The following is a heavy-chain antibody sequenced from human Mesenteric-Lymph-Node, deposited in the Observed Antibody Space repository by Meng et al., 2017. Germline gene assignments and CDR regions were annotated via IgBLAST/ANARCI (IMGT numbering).Heavy chain of an antibody. Sequence: ETLSLTCTVSGGSISSYYWSWIRQPPGKGLEWIGSIYYSGSTYYNPSLKSRVTISVDTSKNQFSLKLSSVTAADTAVYYCARGGWTSYYYDSSGDFDYWGQGTLVTVSS. CDR1: GGSISSYY. J-gene: IGHJ4*02. CDR3: ARGGWTSYYYDSSGDFDY. V-gene: IGHV4-59*12. D-gene: IGHD3-22*01. CDR2: IYYSGST.